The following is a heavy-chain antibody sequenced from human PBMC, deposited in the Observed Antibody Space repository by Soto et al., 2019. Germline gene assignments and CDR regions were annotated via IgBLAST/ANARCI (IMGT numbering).Heavy chain of an antibody. CDR3: ARGAVVVPNGLIAGMDV. J-gene: IGHJ6*02. CDR2: IDPSSGTT. Sequence: ASVKVSCKPSGYSFSNFYVYWVRQAPGQGLEWMGIIDPSSGTTSYTQKFQERVTMTRDTSMSTVYMELSRLRSEDAAVYYCARGAVVVPNGLIAGMDVWGLGTTVTVSS. D-gene: IGHD2-15*01. V-gene: IGHV1-46*01. CDR1: GYSFSNFY.